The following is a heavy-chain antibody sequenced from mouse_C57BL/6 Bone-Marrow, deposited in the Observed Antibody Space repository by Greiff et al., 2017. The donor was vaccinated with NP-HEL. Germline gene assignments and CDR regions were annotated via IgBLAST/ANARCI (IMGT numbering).Heavy chain of an antibody. D-gene: IGHD1-2*01. Sequence: QVQLQQPGAELVMPGASVKLSCKASGYTFTSYWMHWVKQRPGQGLEWIGEIDPSDSYTNYNQKLKGKSTLTVDKSSSTAYMQLSSLTSEDSAVYYCARGTLLRPLDYWGQGTTLTVSS. CDR3: ARGTLLRPLDY. V-gene: IGHV1-69*01. J-gene: IGHJ2*01. CDR1: GYTFTSYW. CDR2: IDPSDSYT.